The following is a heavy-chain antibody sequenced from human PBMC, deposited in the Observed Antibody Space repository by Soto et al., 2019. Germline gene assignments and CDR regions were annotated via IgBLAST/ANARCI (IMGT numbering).Heavy chain of an antibody. CDR3: VRHVGETYFDY. CDR1: GFSFSDSA. V-gene: IGHV3-73*01. J-gene: IGHJ4*02. D-gene: IGHD2-21*01. Sequence: PGGSLRLSCAASGFSFSDSAIQWVRQASGKGLEWVGRIRSKANDYATAYAASVKGRFTISRDDSKNTAYLQMNSLKTEDTAVYYCVRHVGETYFDYWGQGTLVNVSS. CDR2: IRSKANDYAT.